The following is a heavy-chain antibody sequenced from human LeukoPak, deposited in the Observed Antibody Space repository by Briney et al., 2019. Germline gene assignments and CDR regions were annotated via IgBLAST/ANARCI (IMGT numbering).Heavy chain of an antibody. CDR2: ISGSGSGGST. CDR3: AKDPFFDY. CDR1: GFTFSSSA. Sequence: GGSLRLSCAASGFTFSSSAMSWVRQAPGKGLEWVSNISGSGSGGSTYYADSVKGRFTISRDNSKNTLYLQMNSLRAEDTAIYYCAKDPFFDYWGQGTLVTVSS. V-gene: IGHV3-23*01. J-gene: IGHJ4*02.